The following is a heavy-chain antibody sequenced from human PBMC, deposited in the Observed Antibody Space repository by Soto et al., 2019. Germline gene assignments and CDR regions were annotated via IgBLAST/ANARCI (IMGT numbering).Heavy chain of an antibody. V-gene: IGHV1-69*13. CDR2: IMPIFGTA. D-gene: IGHD5-12*01. CDR3: ARGRGYDEYYYYHGMDL. CDR1: GGSLSSYA. Sequence: ASLYVSCNPSGGSLSSYAISWVRQAPGQGLEWMGGIMPIFGTANYARKFQGRVTITADESTSTAYMELSSLRSEDTAVYYCARGRGYDEYYYYHGMDLWGHGTTGTVSS. J-gene: IGHJ6*02.